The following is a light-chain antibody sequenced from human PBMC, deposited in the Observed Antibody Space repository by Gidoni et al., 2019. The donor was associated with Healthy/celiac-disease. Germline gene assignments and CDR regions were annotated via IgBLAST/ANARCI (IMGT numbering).Light chain of an antibody. V-gene: IGLV2-23*03. CDR3: CSYAGSSTFV. CDR2: ECS. CDR1: SSDVGSYNL. J-gene: IGLJ3*02. Sequence: QSALTQPASASGAPGQSITTSRTGTSSDVGSYNLFSWYQQHPGKAPKLMIYECSKRPSGVSNRFSGSKSGNTASLTVSLLQAEDEADYYCCSYAGSSTFVFGGGTKLTVL.